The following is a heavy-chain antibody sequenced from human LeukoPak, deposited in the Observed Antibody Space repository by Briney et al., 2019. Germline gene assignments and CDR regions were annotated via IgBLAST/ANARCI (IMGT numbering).Heavy chain of an antibody. V-gene: IGHV3-49*04. Sequence: QPGGSLRLSCTASGFIFGDYAMSWVRQAPGKGLEWVGFIRSKAFGGTAEYAASVKGRFTISRDDSKGIAYLQMSSLKTEDTAIYYCSRLEQQLNADYWGQGTLVTVSS. J-gene: IGHJ4*02. CDR2: IRSKAFGGTA. D-gene: IGHD6-13*01. CDR1: GFIFGDYA. CDR3: SRLEQQLNADY.